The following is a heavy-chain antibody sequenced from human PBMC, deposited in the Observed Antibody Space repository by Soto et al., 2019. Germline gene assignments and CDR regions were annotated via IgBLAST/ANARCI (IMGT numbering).Heavy chain of an antibody. CDR3: ARDIVVVVAATVAFDI. J-gene: IGHJ3*02. V-gene: IGHV4-39*02. CDR1: GGSLSSSSYY. D-gene: IGHD2-15*01. Sequence: SVTMSLTCTVAGGSLSSSSYYWGWIRQPPGKGMEWIGSIYYSGSTYYNPSLKSRVTISVDTSKNQFSLKLSSVTAAERAVYYCARDIVVVVAATVAFDIWGQGTMVTVSS. CDR2: IYYSGST.